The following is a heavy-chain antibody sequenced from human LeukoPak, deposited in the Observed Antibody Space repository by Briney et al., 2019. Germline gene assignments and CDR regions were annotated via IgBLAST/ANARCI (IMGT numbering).Heavy chain of an antibody. CDR1: GFTFSNAW. V-gene: IGHV3-23*01. CDR2: ISANGFNT. Sequence: GGSLRLSCAASGFTFSNAWMNWVRQAPGKGLQWVSGISANGFNTYYADSVKGRFTISRDNANARNTLYLQMNSLRAEDTAVYYCAKVLRVATHYFYLGMDVWGQGTTVTVSS. D-gene: IGHD6-6*01. CDR3: AKVLRVATHYFYLGMDV. J-gene: IGHJ6*02.